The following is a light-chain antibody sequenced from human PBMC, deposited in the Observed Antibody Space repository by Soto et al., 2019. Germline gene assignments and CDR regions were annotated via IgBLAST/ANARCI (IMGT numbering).Light chain of an antibody. CDR2: DVN. Sequence: SALTQPASVSGSPGQSITISCTGTSSDVGGYNYVSWYQQHPGKAPKLMIYDVNDRPSGVSDRFSGSKSGNTASLTISGLQADDEADYFCSSYTSGSTHVVFGGGTKLTVL. V-gene: IGLV2-14*03. CDR1: SSDVGGYNY. J-gene: IGLJ2*01. CDR3: SSYTSGSTHVV.